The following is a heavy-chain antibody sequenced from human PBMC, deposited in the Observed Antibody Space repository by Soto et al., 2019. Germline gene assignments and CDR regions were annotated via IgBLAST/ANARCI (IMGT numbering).Heavy chain of an antibody. J-gene: IGHJ5*02. CDR3: ARGGLAAEELDP. D-gene: IGHD6-13*01. V-gene: IGHV1-46*01. Sequence: QVQLVQSGAEVKKPGASVKVSCKASGYTFTSYYMHWVRQAPGQGLEWMGIINPSGGSTSYAQKFQGRVTMTRDKSTRTVYMELSRLRSEDTAVYSCARGGLAAEELDPWGQGTLVTVSS. CDR1: GYTFTSYY. CDR2: INPSGGST.